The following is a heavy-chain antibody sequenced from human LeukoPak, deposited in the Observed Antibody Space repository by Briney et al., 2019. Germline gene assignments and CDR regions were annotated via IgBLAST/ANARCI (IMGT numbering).Heavy chain of an antibody. V-gene: IGHV4-31*03. Sequence: SETLSLTCTVSGGSISSGGYYWSWLRQHPGKGLEWIGYIYYSGSTYYNPSLKSRVTISVDTSKNQFSLKLSSVTAADTAVYYCARVAARPYYFDYWGQGTLVTVSS. J-gene: IGHJ4*02. CDR3: ARVAARPYYFDY. CDR1: GGSISSGGYY. D-gene: IGHD6-6*01. CDR2: IYYSGST.